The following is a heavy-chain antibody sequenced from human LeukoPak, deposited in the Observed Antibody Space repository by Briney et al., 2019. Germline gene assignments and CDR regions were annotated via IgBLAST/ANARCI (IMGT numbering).Heavy chain of an antibody. Sequence: ASVKVSCKASGYTFTGYYMHWVRQAPGQGLEWMGWINPNSGGTNYAQKFQGRVTMTRDTSISTAYMELSRLRSDDTAVYYCAIPDPNYDSSGYYPDEPMNWGQGTLVTVSS. J-gene: IGHJ4*02. D-gene: IGHD3-22*01. CDR1: GYTFTGYY. CDR3: AIPDPNYDSSGYYPDEPMN. CDR2: INPNSGGT. V-gene: IGHV1-2*02.